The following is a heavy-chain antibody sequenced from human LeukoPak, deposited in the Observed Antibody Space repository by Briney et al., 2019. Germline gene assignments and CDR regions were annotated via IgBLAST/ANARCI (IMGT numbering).Heavy chain of an antibody. CDR2: ITGSGAST. Sequence: PGGSLRLSCAASGFTFSSYAMSWVRQAPGKGLEWVSTITGSGASTYYADSVQGRFTISRDNSKNTLYLQMNSLRAEDTAVYYCAICSSTSCYYFDYWGQGTLVTVSS. CDR3: AICSSTSCYYFDY. J-gene: IGHJ4*02. V-gene: IGHV3-23*01. CDR1: GFTFSSYA. D-gene: IGHD2-2*01.